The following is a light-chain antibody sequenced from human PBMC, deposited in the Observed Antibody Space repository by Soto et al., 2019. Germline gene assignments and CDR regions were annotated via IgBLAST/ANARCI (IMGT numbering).Light chain of an antibody. V-gene: IGKV1-5*03. CDR1: ETISKW. J-gene: IGKJ2*01. CDR3: QQYHIYST. Sequence: DIQMTQSPSTLSASVGDRVTITCRASETISKWLAWYQQKPGKAPNLLTYQASVLESGVPSRLRGRGSETEFTLTITSLQPDDFATYYCQQYHIYSTFGQGTKL. CDR2: QAS.